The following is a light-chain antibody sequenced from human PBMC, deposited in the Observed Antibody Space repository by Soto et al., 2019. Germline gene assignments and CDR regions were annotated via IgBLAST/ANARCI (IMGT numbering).Light chain of an antibody. CDR2: SNN. J-gene: IGLJ1*01. CDR1: RSNIGSNS. Sequence: QSVLTQPPSASGTPGQRVTISCSGDRSNIGSNSVNWYQQLPGTAPKLLIYSNNQRPSGVPDRFSGPKSGTSASLAISGLQSEDEADYYCAAWDDSLNGRYVFGTGTKVTVL. V-gene: IGLV1-44*01. CDR3: AAWDDSLNGRYV.